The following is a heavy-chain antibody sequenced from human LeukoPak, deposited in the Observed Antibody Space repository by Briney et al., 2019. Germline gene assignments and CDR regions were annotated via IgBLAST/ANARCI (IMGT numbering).Heavy chain of an antibody. CDR3: AKDPMPVSLSIMGD. J-gene: IGHJ4*02. V-gene: IGHV3-30*18. D-gene: IGHD2-2*01. CDR2: ISFDGSNK. Sequence: PGRSLRLSCAASGFTFSSYGMHWVRQAPDRGLEWVALISFDGSNKYYADSVKGRFTISRDNSKNTLYLQMNSLRAEDAAVYYYAKDPMPVSLSIMGDWGQGTLVTVSS. CDR1: GFTFSSYG.